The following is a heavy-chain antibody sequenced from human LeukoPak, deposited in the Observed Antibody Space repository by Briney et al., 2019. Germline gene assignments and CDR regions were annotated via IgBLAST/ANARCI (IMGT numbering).Heavy chain of an antibody. J-gene: IGHJ4*02. D-gene: IGHD4-17*01. CDR1: GFTFVNYA. CDR3: AKTRTTVTTLDY. CDR2: MSGGAGVT. V-gene: IGHV3-23*01. Sequence: GGSLRLSCAASGFTFVNYAMTWVRQAPGKGLEWVSTMSGGAGVTFYADSVKGRFSISRDNSHYTLYLQMNSLRPEDTAVYYCAKTRTTVTTLDYWGQGTLVTVSS.